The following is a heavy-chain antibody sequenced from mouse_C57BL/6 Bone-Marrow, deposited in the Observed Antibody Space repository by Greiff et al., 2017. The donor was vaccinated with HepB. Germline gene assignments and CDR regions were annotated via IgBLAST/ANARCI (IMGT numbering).Heavy chain of an antibody. J-gene: IGHJ3*01. Sequence: EVNVVESGGGLVKPGGSLKLSCAASGFTFSDYGMHWVRQAPEKGLEWVAYISSGSSPIYYADTVKGRVTISRDNAKNTLFLQMTSLRSEDTAMYDCASTFYGSSYGWFAYWGQGTLVTVSA. D-gene: IGHD1-1*01. CDR3: ASTFYGSSYGWFAY. CDR1: GFTFSDYG. V-gene: IGHV5-17*01. CDR2: ISSGSSPI.